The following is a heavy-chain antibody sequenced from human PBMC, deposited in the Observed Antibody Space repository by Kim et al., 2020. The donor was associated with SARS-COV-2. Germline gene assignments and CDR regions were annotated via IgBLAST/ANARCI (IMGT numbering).Heavy chain of an antibody. J-gene: IGHJ4*02. Sequence: GESLKISCKTSGYSFTNYWIGWVRQMPGKGLEWMGIIYPGDSDTRYSPSFQGQVTISADKSITAAYLQWSSLKASDTAMYYCGKSGYSGYEFDCWGQGTLVTVSS. D-gene: IGHD5-12*01. V-gene: IGHV5-51*01. CDR2: IYPGDSDT. CDR1: GYSFTNYW. CDR3: GKSGYSGYEFDC.